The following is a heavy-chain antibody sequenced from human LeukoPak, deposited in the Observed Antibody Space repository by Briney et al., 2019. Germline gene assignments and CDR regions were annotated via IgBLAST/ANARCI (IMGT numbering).Heavy chain of an antibody. CDR2: INPSGGGT. J-gene: IGHJ4*02. V-gene: IGHV1-2*06. Sequence: ASVKVSCKASGYTFTSYAMHWVRQAPGQGLEWMGRINPSGGGTNYAQKFQGRVTMTRDTSINTAYMDLSSLRSDDTAVYYCARGPSGSDYWGQGTLVTVSS. CDR3: ARGPSGSDY. D-gene: IGHD5-12*01. CDR1: GYTFTSYA.